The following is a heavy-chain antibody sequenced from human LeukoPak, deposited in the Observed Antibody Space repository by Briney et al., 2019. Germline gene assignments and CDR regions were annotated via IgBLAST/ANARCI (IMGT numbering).Heavy chain of an antibody. CDR2: INHSGST. CDR3: ARVDEYYYDSSGYSLRYYYYYMDV. J-gene: IGHJ6*03. D-gene: IGHD3-22*01. Sequence: SETLSLTCAVYGGSFSGYYWSWIRQPPGKGLEWIGVINHSGSTNYNPSLKSRVTISVDTSKNQFSLKLSSVTAADTAVYYCARVDEYYYDSSGYSLRYYYYYMDVWGKGTTVTVSS. CDR1: GGSFSGYY. V-gene: IGHV4-34*01.